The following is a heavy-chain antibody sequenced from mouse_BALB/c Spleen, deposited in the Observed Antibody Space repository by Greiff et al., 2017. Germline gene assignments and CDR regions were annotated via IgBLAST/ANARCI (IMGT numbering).Heavy chain of an antibody. V-gene: IGHV14-3*02. CDR1: GFNIKDTY. J-gene: IGHJ4*01. CDR3: DYDAMDY. CDR2: IDTANGNT. Sequence: EVQLQQSGAELVKPGASVKLSCTASGFNIKDTYMHWVKQRPEQGLEWIGRIDTANGNTKYDPKFQGKATITADTSSNTAYLQLSSLTSEDTAVYYCDYDAMDYWGQGTSVTVSS.